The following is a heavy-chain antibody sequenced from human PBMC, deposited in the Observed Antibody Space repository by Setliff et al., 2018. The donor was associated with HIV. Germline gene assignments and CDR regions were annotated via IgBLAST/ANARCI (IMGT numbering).Heavy chain of an antibody. D-gene: IGHD2-2*01. J-gene: IGHJ5*02. Sequence: ASVKVSCKASGYSLSTYAISWVRQAPGQGLEWMGWIDSNNGNRNFAQKFQDRLTMTTDTSTTTASMELRSLRSDDTAVYYCVRGHCNSDKCWYTWFDPWGQGTLVTVSS. CDR3: VRGHCNSDKCWYTWFDP. CDR1: GYSLSTYA. CDR2: IDSNNGNR. V-gene: IGHV1-18*01.